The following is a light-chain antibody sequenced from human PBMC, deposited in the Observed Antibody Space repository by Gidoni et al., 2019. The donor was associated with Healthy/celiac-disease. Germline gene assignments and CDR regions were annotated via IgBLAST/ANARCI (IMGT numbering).Light chain of an antibody. V-gene: IGKV1-33*01. Sequence: DIQITQSPSSLSASVGDRVTITRQPSQDIINYLNWYQQKPGKAPKLLIYDASNLETGVPSRFSGSGSGTDFTFTMSSLQPEDIATYYCQQYGNLHPVECTFGGGTKVEIK. J-gene: IGKJ4*01. CDR2: DAS. CDR3: QQYGNLHPVECT. CDR1: QDIINY.